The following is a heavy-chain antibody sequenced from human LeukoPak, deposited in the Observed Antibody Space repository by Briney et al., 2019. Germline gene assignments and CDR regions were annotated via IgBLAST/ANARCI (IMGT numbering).Heavy chain of an antibody. CDR1: GGTFSSYT. J-gene: IGHJ6*03. CDR2: IIPILGIA. V-gene: IGHV1-69*02. CDR3: ASYCSSTSCYSRGGIGYYMDV. Sequence: SVKVSCKASGGTFSSYTISWVRQAPGQGLEWMGRIIPILGIANYAQKFQGRVTITADKSTSTAYMELSSLRSEDTAVYYCASYCSSTSCYSRGGIGYYMDVWGKGTTVTVSS. D-gene: IGHD2-2*01.